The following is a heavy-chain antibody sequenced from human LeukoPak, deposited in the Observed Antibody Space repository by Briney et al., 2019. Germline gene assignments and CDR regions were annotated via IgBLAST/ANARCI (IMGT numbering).Heavy chain of an antibody. CDR1: GFTFSSYG. V-gene: IGHV3-30*02. CDR3: AKVGIAARPYYYMDV. CDR2: MRYDGSNK. Sequence: GGSLRLSCAASGFTFSSYGMHWVRQAPGKGLEWVTFMRYDGSNKYYADSVKGRFTISRDNSKNTLYLQMNSLRAEDTAVYYCAKVGIAARPYYYMDVRGKGTTVTVSS. D-gene: IGHD6-6*01. J-gene: IGHJ6*03.